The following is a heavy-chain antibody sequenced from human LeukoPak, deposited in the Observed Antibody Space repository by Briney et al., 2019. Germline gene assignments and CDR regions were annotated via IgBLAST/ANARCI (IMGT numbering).Heavy chain of an antibody. CDR2: IYRGGGT. D-gene: IGHD3-16*01. V-gene: IGHV3-66*01. Sequence: AGGSLRPSCAASGFTVSTNYVSWVRQAPGKGLEWVSVIYRGGGTAYADSVKDRFTISRDNSRNTVYLQMNSLRAKDTAVYYCARDVIYASEIYSYGDCLGQGTLVTVSS. CDR1: GFTVSTNY. CDR3: ARDVIYASEIYSYGDC. J-gene: IGHJ4*02.